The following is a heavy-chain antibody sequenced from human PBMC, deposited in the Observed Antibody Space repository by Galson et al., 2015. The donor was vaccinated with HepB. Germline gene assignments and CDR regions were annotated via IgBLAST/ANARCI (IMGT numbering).Heavy chain of an antibody. CDR2: ISGYNGRA. V-gene: IGHV1-18*01. D-gene: IGHD6-13*01. Sequence: SCKASGYSFNNYAITWERQAPGQGLQWMGWISGYNGRAMYAQEFQDRATLTIDTSTTTASMEVNRLTSDDTAMYYCARDLAAETTDAFDIWGQGTMVTVSS. J-gene: IGHJ3*02. CDR1: GYSFNNYA. CDR3: ARDLAAETTDAFDI.